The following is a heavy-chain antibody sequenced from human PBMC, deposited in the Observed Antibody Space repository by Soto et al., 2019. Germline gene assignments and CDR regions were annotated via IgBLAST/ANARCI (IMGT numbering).Heavy chain of an antibody. CDR3: APTTGSSGWAIMDY. D-gene: IGHD6-19*01. V-gene: IGHV2-5*01. Sequence: QITLKESGPTQVNPTQTLTLTCTVSGFSLSTIGVGVGWIRQPPGKALEWLALIFWNDDKRYSPSLRTRLTITKDTSKHQVVLTMTNMDPVDTATYYCAPTTGSSGWAIMDYWGQGTLVTVSS. CDR1: GFSLSTIGVG. CDR2: IFWNDDK. J-gene: IGHJ4*02.